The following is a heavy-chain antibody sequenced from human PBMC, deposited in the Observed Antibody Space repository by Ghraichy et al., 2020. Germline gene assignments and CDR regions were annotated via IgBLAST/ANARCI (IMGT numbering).Heavy chain of an antibody. CDR2: ISSSGSTI. D-gene: IGHD4-17*01. Sequence: LSLTCAASGFTFSSYEMNWVRQAPGKGLEWVSYISSSGSTIYYAVSVKGRFTISRDNAKNSLYLQMNSLRAEDTAVYYCAREHDYGDYVPWGQGTMVTVSS. CDR1: GFTFSSYE. CDR3: AREHDYGDYVP. V-gene: IGHV3-48*03. J-gene: IGHJ3*01.